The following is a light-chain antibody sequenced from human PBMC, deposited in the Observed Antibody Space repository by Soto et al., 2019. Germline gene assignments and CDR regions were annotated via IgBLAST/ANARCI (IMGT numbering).Light chain of an antibody. CDR1: QSVSSSY. CDR2: GAS. J-gene: IGKJ5*01. Sequence: ERVWPPSHATLSFAPGELSHLSFLSLQSVSSSYLAWYQQKPGQAPRLIIYGASSRATGIPDRFSGSGSGTDFTLTIRRLEPEDFAVYYCQQYGRSPQINCGQGTQREIK. CDR3: QQYGRSPQIN. V-gene: IGKV3-20*01.